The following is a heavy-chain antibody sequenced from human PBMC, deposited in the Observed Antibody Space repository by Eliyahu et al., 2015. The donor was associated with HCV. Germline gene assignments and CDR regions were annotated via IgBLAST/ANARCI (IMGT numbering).Heavy chain of an antibody. V-gene: IGHV3-23*01. Sequence: EVQLLESGGGLVQPGGSLRLXCVASGLTSTTYAMSWVRQVPGKGLEWVSGFSGIDNSTYYTDFVKGRFTISRDNSKNTLYLQMNSLRAEDTAVYYCAKVRPGYYGMDVWGQGTTVTVSS. CDR1: GLTSTTYA. CDR3: AKVRPGYYGMDV. CDR2: FSGIDNST. J-gene: IGHJ6*02.